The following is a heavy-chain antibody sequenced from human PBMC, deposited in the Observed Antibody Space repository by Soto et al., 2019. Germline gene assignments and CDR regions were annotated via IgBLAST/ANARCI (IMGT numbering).Heavy chain of an antibody. V-gene: IGHV3-23*01. J-gene: IGHJ4*02. CDR1: GFTFSSYA. CDR3: ARRGSGSYYDY. CDR2: ISGSGGST. Sequence: EVQLLESGGGLVQHGGSLRLSCAASGFTFSSYAMRCVRQASVKGLEWVSAISGSGGSTYYADSVKGRFTISKDNSKDTLYLQMNSLRAEDTAVYYCARRGSGSYYDYWGQGTLVTVSS. D-gene: IGHD1-26*01.